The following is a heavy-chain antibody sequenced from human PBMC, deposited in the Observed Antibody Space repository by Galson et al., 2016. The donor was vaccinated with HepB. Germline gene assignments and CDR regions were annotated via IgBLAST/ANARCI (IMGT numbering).Heavy chain of an antibody. CDR1: GGSFSGYS. CDR3: ARERGYCSSNTCYRGYYYGMDG. CDR2: ISLSGST. J-gene: IGHJ6*02. D-gene: IGHD2-2*02. Sequence: ETLSLTCAVYGGSFSGYSWSWIRQPPGKGLEWIGEISLSGSTNYITSLKSRLTISVDTSKNQLSLKLTSVTAADTAVYYCARERGYCSSNTCYRGYYYGMDGWGQGATVTVSS. V-gene: IGHV4-34*01.